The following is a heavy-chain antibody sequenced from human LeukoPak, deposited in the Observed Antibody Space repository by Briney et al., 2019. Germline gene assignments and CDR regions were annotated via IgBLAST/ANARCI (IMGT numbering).Heavy chain of an antibody. D-gene: IGHD3-16*02. V-gene: IGHV3-30*03. CDR2: ISYDGSNK. J-gene: IGHJ4*02. CDR1: GFTFSSYG. Sequence: GGSLRLSCAASGFTFSSYGMHWVRQAPGKGLEWVAVISYDGSNKYYADSVKGRFTISRDNSKNPLYLQMNSLRAEDTAVYYCARDIYLDYWGQGTLVTVSS. CDR3: ARDIYLDY.